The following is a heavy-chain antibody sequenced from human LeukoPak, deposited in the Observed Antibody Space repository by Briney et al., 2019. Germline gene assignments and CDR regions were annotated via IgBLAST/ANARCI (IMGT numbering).Heavy chain of an antibody. D-gene: IGHD4-17*01. Sequence: SETLSLTCTVSGYSISSGYYWGWIRQPPGKGLEWIGSIYHSGNTYYNPSLKSRVTISVDTSKNQFSLKLSSVTAADTAVYYCARTYTMTTIDYWGQGTLVTVSS. V-gene: IGHV4-38-2*02. J-gene: IGHJ4*02. CDR2: IYHSGNT. CDR3: ARTYTMTTIDY. CDR1: GYSISSGYY.